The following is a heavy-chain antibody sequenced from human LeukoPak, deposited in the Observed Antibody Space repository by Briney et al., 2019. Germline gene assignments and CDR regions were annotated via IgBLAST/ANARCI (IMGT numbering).Heavy chain of an antibody. Sequence: PSETLSLTCDVSDYSIRSRYYWGGNRQPPGKGLEWIGSLYHSGSAYYSPSLKSRVTISLDTSNNELSLRLCSVTAADTALYYCARQNIVVVVAATPGAFDIWGQGTLVTVSS. V-gene: IGHV4-38-2*01. D-gene: IGHD2-15*01. CDR3: ARQNIVVVVAATPGAFDI. CDR1: DYSIRSRYY. J-gene: IGHJ3*02. CDR2: LYHSGSA.